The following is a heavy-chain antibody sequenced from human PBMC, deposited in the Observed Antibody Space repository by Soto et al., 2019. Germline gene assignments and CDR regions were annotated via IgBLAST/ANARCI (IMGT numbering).Heavy chain of an antibody. V-gene: IGHV3-53*01. J-gene: IGHJ3*02. D-gene: IGHD6-25*01. Sequence: EVQLVESGGGLIQPGGSLRLSCAVSGFTVSNTYMSWVRQAPGKGLEWVAVIYRGISTHYADSVKGRFTISRDDSKNTIYLEMNSLRAEDTAVYYCARDRSDSSRVDSFDIWGQGTMVTVSS. CDR1: GFTVSNTY. CDR2: IYRGIST. CDR3: ARDRSDSSRVDSFDI.